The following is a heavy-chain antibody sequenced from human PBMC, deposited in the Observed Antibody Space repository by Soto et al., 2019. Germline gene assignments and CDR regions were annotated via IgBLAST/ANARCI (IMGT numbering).Heavy chain of an antibody. Sequence: GGSLRLSCAASGFTFSSYAMSWVRQAPGKGLEWVSAISGGGTTHYADSVKGRFTISRDNSKNTLYLQMNRLRAEDSAVYYCARDRTYRGSYYNALDIWGQGTMVTVSS. CDR3: ARDRTYRGSYYNALDI. CDR2: ISGGGTT. CDR1: GFTFSSYA. D-gene: IGHD1-26*01. V-gene: IGHV3-23*01. J-gene: IGHJ3*02.